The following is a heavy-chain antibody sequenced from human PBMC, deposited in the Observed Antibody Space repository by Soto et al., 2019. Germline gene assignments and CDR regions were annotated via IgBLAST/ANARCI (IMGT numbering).Heavy chain of an antibody. CDR3: TSHAPEDMIRK. D-gene: IGHD2-15*01. V-gene: IGHV3-73*02. CDR1: GFTFSGSS. CDR2: IRNKANRYAA. Sequence: EVQLVESGGGLVQPGGSLKLSCVASGFTFSGSSMHWVRQASGKGLVWVGRIRNKANRYAAAYAASVKGRFTISRDDSINAAYLQMNSPKTEETAVYYCTSHAPEDMIRKWGQGTLVTVSS. J-gene: IGHJ4*02.